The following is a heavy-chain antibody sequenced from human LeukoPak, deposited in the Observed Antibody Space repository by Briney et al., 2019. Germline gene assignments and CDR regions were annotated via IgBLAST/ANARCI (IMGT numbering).Heavy chain of an antibody. V-gene: IGHV4-39*01. CDR3: ARSSIAANWFDP. Sequence: SETLSLTCTVSGGSISSSSYYWGWIRQPPGKGLEWIGSIYYSGSTYYNPSLKSRVTISVDTSKNQFSLKLSSVTAADTAVYYCARSSIAANWFDPWGQGTLVTVSS. J-gene: IGHJ5*02. CDR2: IYYSGST. CDR1: GGSISSSSYY. D-gene: IGHD6-6*01.